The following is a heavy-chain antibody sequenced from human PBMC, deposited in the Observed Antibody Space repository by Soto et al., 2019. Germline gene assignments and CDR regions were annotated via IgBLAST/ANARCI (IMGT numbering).Heavy chain of an antibody. CDR3: VRDSARIVVVPRVDGDNWFDP. D-gene: IGHD2-2*01. V-gene: IGHV3-11*06. Sequence: QVQLVESGGGVVKPAGSLRLSCAASGFTFSDYFMSWLRQAPGKGLEWVSFISGSSDNIKYADSVKGRVTISRDNAKNSLYLQMNSLRAEDTAVYYCVRDSARIVVVPRVDGDNWFDPWGQGTLVTVSS. CDR2: ISGSSDNI. CDR1: GFTFSDYF. J-gene: IGHJ5*02.